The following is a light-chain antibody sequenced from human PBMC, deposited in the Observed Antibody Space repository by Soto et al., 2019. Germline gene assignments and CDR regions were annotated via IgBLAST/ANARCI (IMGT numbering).Light chain of an antibody. CDR3: SSYTSSSSGV. V-gene: IGLV2-14*03. J-gene: IGLJ1*01. CDR2: DVS. CDR1: SSDVGGYNY. Sequence: QSVLTQPASVSGSPGQSITISCTGTSSDVGGYNYVSWYQQHPGKAPKLMIFDVSHRPSGVSNRFSGSKSGNTASLTISGLQAEDEADYYCSSYTSSSSGVFGTGTKLTVL.